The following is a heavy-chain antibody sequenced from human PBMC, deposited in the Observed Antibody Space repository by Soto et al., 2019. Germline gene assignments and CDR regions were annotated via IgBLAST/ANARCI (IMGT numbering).Heavy chain of an antibody. CDR3: ARAGSGYYYGY. CDR2: IYYSGST. D-gene: IGHD3-22*01. J-gene: IGHJ4*02. CDR1: GGSVSRDNW. Sequence: SETLSLTCGVSGGSVSRDNWWSWVRQPPGKGLEWIGYIYYSGSTNYNPSLKSRVTISVDTSKNQFSLKLSSVTAADTAVYYCARAGSGYYYGYWGQGTLVTVSS. V-gene: IGHV4-4*02.